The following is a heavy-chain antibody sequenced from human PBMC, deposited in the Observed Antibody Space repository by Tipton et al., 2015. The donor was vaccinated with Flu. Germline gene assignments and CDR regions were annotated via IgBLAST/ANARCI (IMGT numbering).Heavy chain of an antibody. CDR3: ARGTNYGGNSGKIDY. V-gene: IGHV4-34*01. CDR1: GGSFSGYY. D-gene: IGHD4-23*01. CDR2: INHSGST. Sequence: TLSLTCAVYGGSFSGYYWSWIRQPPGKGLEWIGEINHSGSTNYNPSLKSRVTISVDTPKNQFSLKLSSVTAADTAVYYCARGTNYGGNSGKIDYWGQGTLVTVSS. J-gene: IGHJ4*02.